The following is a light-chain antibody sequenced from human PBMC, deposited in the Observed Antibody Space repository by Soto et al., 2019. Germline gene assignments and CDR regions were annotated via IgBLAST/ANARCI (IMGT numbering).Light chain of an antibody. CDR3: QQYNNWPRT. CDR1: QSVSSS. Sequence: EIVMTQSPATLSVSPGERATPSCRASQSVSSSLAWYQQKPGQAPRLLIYAASTRATGIPARFSGSGSGTEFTLTISSLQSEDFAVYYCQQYNNWPRTFGQGTRLENK. V-gene: IGKV3-15*01. CDR2: AAS. J-gene: IGKJ5*01.